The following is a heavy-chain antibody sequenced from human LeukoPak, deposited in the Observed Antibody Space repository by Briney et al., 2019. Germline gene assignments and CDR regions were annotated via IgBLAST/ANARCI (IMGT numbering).Heavy chain of an antibody. V-gene: IGHV1-2*02. D-gene: IGHD6-6*01. J-gene: IGHJ5*02. CDR1: GYTFTGYY. Sequence: ASVKVSCKASGYTFTGYYMHWVRQAPGQGLEWMGWINPNSGGTNYAQKFQGRVTMTRDTSISTAYMELSRPRSDDTAVNYCARVGGSSKGGNWFDPWGQGTLVTVSS. CDR2: INPNSGGT. CDR3: ARVGGSSKGGNWFDP.